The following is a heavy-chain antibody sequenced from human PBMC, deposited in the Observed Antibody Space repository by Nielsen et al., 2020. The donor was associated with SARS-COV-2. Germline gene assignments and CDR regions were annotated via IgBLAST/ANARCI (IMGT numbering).Heavy chain of an antibody. CDR2: IKQDGSEK. V-gene: IGHV3-7*01. CDR3: AAQWLVLDY. Sequence: GESLKISCAASGFTFSSYWMSWVRQAPGKGLEWVANIKQDGSEKYYVDSVKGRFTISRDNAKNTLYLQMNSLRAEDTAVYYCAAQWLVLDYWGQGTLVTVSS. J-gene: IGHJ4*02. D-gene: IGHD6-19*01. CDR1: GFTFSSYW.